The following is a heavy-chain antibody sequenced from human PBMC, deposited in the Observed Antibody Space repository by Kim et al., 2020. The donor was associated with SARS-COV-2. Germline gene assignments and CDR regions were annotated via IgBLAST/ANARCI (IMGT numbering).Heavy chain of an antibody. CDR1: GFTFSDFS. CDR2: ISRTSHTT. J-gene: IGHJ4*02. CDR3: ARGFKMDY. V-gene: IGHV3-11*01. Sequence: VQLVESGGGLVQPGGSLRLSCAASGFTFSDFSMSWVRQAPGKGLEWVSYISRTSHTTYYADSVKGRFTISRDNSKNTLYLQMNSLRAEDTAVYYCARGFKMDYWGQGTLVTV.